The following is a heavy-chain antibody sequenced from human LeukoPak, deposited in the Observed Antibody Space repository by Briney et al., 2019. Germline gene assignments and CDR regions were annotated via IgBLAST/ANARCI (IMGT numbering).Heavy chain of an antibody. CDR2: IYYSGST. Sequence: SETLSLTCTVSGGSISSSSYYWGWIRQPPGKGLEWIGSIYYSGSTYYNPSLKSRVTISVDTSKNQFSLKLSSVTAADTAVYYCARVGTIYSSKYWFDPWGQGTLVTVSS. CDR3: ARVGTIYSSKYWFDP. V-gene: IGHV4-39*07. J-gene: IGHJ5*02. CDR1: GGSISSSSYY. D-gene: IGHD6-13*01.